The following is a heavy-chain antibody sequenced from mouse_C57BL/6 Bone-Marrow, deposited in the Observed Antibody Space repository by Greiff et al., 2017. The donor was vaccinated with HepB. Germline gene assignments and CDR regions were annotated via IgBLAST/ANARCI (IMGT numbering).Heavy chain of an antibody. Sequence: EVKLMESGPELVKPGASVKISCKASGYSFTGYYMNWVKQSPEKSLEWIGEINPSTGGTTYNQKFKAKATLTVDKSSSTAYMQLKSLTSEDSAVYYCARRVYYSNNYYAMDYWGQGTSVTVSS. V-gene: IGHV1-42*01. CDR2: INPSTGGT. CDR3: ARRVYYSNNYYAMDY. J-gene: IGHJ4*01. D-gene: IGHD2-5*01. CDR1: GYSFTGYY.